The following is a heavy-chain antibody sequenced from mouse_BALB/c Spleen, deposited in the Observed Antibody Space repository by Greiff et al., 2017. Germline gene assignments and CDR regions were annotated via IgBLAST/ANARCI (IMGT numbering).Heavy chain of an antibody. Sequence: EVQLQQSGPELVKPGASVKISCKTSGYTFTEYTMHWVKQSHGKSLEWIGGINPNNGGTSYNQKFKGKATLTVDKSSSTAYMELRSLTSEDSAVYYCARFYYYGSSYVDYAMDYWGQGTSVTVSS. D-gene: IGHD1-1*01. V-gene: IGHV1-18*01. CDR3: ARFYYYGSSYVDYAMDY. J-gene: IGHJ4*01. CDR1: GYTFTEYT. CDR2: INPNNGGT.